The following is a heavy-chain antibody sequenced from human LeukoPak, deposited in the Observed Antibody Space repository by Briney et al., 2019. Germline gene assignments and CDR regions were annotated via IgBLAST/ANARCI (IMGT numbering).Heavy chain of an antibody. D-gene: IGHD1-14*01. CDR3: ARQPGGTAAFDI. CDR1: GYSISSGYY. CDR2: IYHSGST. J-gene: IGHJ3*02. Sequence: SETLSLTCAVSGYSISSGYYWGWIRQPPGKGLEWIGSIYHSGSTYYNPSLKSRVTISVDTSKNQFSLKLSSVTAADTAVYYCARQPGGTAAFDIWAQGTMVTVS. V-gene: IGHV4-38-2*01.